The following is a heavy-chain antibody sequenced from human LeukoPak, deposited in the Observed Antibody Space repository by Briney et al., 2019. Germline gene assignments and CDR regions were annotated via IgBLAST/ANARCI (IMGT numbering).Heavy chain of an antibody. D-gene: IGHD1-26*01. CDR3: ASLLGDKTIFDY. J-gene: IGHJ4*02. CDR2: IKRDGSGE. CDR1: GFIFSSRW. Sequence: GGSLRLSCAASGFIFSSRWMSWVRQAPGKGLEWVANIKRDGSGEYYVDSVKGRFTISRDNAKNSLYLQMNSLRAEDTAVYYCASLLGDKTIFDYWGQGTLVTLSS. V-gene: IGHV3-7*01.